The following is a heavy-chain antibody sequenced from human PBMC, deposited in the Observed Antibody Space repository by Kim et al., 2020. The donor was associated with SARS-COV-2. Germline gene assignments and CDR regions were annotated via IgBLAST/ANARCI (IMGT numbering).Heavy chain of an antibody. D-gene: IGHD3-10*01. CDR3: VRDREISGSYLDY. CDR2: ISYDGSIK. J-gene: IGHJ4*02. Sequence: GGSLRLSCAATGFSFSDHAMRWVRQVPGKGLEWVAAISYDGSIKKYADSVKVRFTISRDNSRYTLYLQMHSLRSEDTALYFCVRDREISGSYLDYLGQGT. V-gene: IGHV3-30*04. CDR1: GFSFSDHA.